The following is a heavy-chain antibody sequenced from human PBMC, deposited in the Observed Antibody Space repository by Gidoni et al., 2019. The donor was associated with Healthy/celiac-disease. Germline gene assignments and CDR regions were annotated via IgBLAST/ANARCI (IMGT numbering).Heavy chain of an antibody. Sequence: QLQLQASGPGLVKPSETLSLTCTVSGRTISSTSYYWGWIRQPPGKGLEWIGSIYYRGSTYYNPSLKSRVTISVDTSKNQFSLKLSSVTAADTAVYYCARELYCSSTSCYEEIVGAWGQGTLVTVSS. J-gene: IGHJ4*02. CDR1: GRTISSTSYY. CDR3: ARELYCSSTSCYEEIVGA. CDR2: IYYRGST. D-gene: IGHD2-2*01. V-gene: IGHV4-39*01.